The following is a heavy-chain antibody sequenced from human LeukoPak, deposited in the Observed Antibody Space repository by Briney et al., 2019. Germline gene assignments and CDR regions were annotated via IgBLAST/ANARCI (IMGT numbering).Heavy chain of an antibody. V-gene: IGHV1-18*01. Sequence: GASVKVSCKASGYTFTSYGISWVRQAPGQGLEWMGWISAYNGNTNYAQKLQGRVTMTTDTSTSTAYMELRSLRSDDTAVYYCARDLIGGTSPYCSGGSCSTWGQGTLVTVSS. CDR3: ARDLIGGTSPYCSGGSCST. CDR2: ISAYNGNT. J-gene: IGHJ5*02. CDR1: GYTFTSYG. D-gene: IGHD2-15*01.